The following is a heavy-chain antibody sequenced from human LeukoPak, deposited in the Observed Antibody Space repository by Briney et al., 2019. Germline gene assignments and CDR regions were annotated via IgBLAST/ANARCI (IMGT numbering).Heavy chain of an antibody. CDR2: IYYSGST. CDR3: ARVEGDTMVRGVIITPPWFDP. V-gene: IGHV4-59*01. CDR1: GGSFSGYY. J-gene: IGHJ5*02. Sequence: SETLSLTCAVYGGSFSGYYWSWIRQPPGKGLEWIGYIYYSGSTNYNPSLKSRVTISVDTSKNQFSLKLSSVTAADTAVYYCARVEGDTMVRGVIITPPWFDPWGQGTLVTVSS. D-gene: IGHD3-10*01.